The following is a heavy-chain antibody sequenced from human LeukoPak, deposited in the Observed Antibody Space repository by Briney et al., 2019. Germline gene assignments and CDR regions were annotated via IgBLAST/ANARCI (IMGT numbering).Heavy chain of an antibody. CDR2: INWNGGST. Sequence: GGSLRLSCAASGFTFDDYGMSWVRQAPGKGLELVSGINWNGGSTGYADSVKGRFTISRDNAKNSLYLQMNSLRAEDTALYYCARDHSAGHIAANDYWGQGTLVTVSS. V-gene: IGHV3-20*04. J-gene: IGHJ4*02. CDR3: ARDHSAGHIAANDY. CDR1: GFTFDDYG. D-gene: IGHD6-6*01.